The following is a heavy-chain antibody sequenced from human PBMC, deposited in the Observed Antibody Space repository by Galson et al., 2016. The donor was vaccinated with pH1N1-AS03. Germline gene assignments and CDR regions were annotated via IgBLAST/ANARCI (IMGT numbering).Heavy chain of an antibody. CDR1: GITFSSSS. CDR2: ISSGGNAI. J-gene: IGHJ4*02. Sequence: SLRLSCAVSGITFSSSSMNWVRQAPGKGLEWVASISSGGNAIYYADKLKGRFAVSRDNANNLLFLQMNSLRAEDTAVYYCARASYFGSGSRAFDYWGQGTLFTVSS. CDR3: ARASYFGSGSRAFDY. V-gene: IGHV3-21*06. D-gene: IGHD3-10*01.